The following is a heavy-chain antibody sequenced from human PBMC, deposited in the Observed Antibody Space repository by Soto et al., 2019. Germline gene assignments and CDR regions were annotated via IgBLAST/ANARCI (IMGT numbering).Heavy chain of an antibody. CDR2: INPNSGGT. CDR1: GYTFTGYY. V-gene: IGHV1-2*04. J-gene: IGHJ3*02. D-gene: IGHD5-12*01. Sequence: ASVKVSCKASGYTFTGYYMHWVRQAPGQGLEWMGWINPNSGGTNYAQKFQGWVTTTRDTSISTAYMELSRLRSDDTAVYYCARDSGYDYNAFDIWGQGTVVTVSS. CDR3: ARDSGYDYNAFDI.